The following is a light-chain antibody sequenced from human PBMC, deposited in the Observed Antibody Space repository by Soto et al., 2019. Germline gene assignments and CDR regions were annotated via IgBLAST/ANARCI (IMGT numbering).Light chain of an antibody. V-gene: IGKV3D-15*01. CDR3: QQYNKWPPLT. Sequence: EIVMTQSPATLSVSPGERATLSCRASQSVSSNLAWYQQRPGQPPRFLIFGASTRATGIPARFSGSGSGTEFTLTISSLQSEDFAVYYCQQYNKWPPLTFGGGTKVDIK. CDR1: QSVSSN. CDR2: GAS. J-gene: IGKJ4*01.